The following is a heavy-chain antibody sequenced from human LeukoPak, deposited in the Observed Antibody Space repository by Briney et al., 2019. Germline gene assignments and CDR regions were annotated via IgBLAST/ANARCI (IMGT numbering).Heavy chain of an antibody. V-gene: IGHV3-21*04. CDR1: GFTFSSYS. J-gene: IGHJ4*02. Sequence: GGSLRLSCAASGFTFSSYSINWVRQAPGKGLEWFTSISSSSSYIYYADSVKGRFTISRDNFKNTLYLQMNSLRAEDTAVYYCAKSYLGELSLWSRYYFDYWGQGTLVTVSS. D-gene: IGHD3-16*02. CDR3: AKSYLGELSLWSRYYFDY. CDR2: ISSSSSYI.